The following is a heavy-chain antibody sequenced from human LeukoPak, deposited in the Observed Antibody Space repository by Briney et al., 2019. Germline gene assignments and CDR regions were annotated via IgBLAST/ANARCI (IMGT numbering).Heavy chain of an antibody. CDR3: ARDGHYDILTGYFQD. J-gene: IGHJ1*01. CDR2: ITNTGTTI. Sequence: GGSLRLSCAASGFTFTDYYMSWIRQAPGKGLEWVSYITNTGTTIYYADSVKGRFTISRDNAKNSLYLQMNSLRAEDTAVYYCARDGHYDILTGYFQDWGQGTLVTVSS. D-gene: IGHD3-9*01. CDR1: GFTFTDYY. V-gene: IGHV3-11*01.